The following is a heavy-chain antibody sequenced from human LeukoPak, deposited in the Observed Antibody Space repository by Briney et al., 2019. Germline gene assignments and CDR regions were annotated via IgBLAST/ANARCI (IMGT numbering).Heavy chain of an antibody. CDR3: AKQSLYDSSGHFHY. CDR1: GFTVSTVY. D-gene: IGHD3-22*01. Sequence: PGGSLRLSCAASGFTVSTVYMTWVRQAPGKGLEWVSTITGSGGYTYYADSVKGRFTISRDNSKNTLFLRMNSLRAEDTAVYFCAKQSLYDSSGHFHYWGQGTLVTVSS. CDR2: ITGSGGYT. J-gene: IGHJ4*02. V-gene: IGHV3-23*01.